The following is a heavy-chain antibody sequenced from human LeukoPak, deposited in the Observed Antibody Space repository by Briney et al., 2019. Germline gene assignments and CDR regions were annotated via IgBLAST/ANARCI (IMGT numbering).Heavy chain of an antibody. D-gene: IGHD5-18*01. Sequence: PSETLSLTCTVSGGSISTYYWNWIRQPPGKGLEWIGYIYYSGTTNYNPSLKSRVTISVDTSKNQFSLKLTSVTAADTAVYYCARAPAYGYIFTVDYWGQGTLVTVSS. CDR1: GGSISTYY. V-gene: IGHV4-59*08. CDR3: ARAPAYGYIFTVDY. CDR2: IYYSGTT. J-gene: IGHJ4*02.